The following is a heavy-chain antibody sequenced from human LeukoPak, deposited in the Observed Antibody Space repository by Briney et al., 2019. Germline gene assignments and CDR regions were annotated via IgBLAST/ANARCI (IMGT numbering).Heavy chain of an antibody. J-gene: IGHJ4*02. CDR2: IYYSGST. V-gene: IGHV4-39*07. CDR3: ARGYCTNAVCSLGPTQA. D-gene: IGHD2-8*01. Sequence: PSETLSLTCTVSGGSISSSSYYWGWIRQPPGKGLEWIGSIYYSGSTYYNPSLKSRVTISVDTSKNQFSLKLSSVTAADTAVYYYARGYCTNAVCSLGPTQAWGQGTLVTVSS. CDR1: GGSISSSSYY.